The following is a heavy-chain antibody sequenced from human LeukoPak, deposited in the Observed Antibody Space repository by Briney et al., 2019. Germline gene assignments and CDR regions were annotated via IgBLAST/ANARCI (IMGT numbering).Heavy chain of an antibody. V-gene: IGHV4-34*01. D-gene: IGHD4-17*01. Sequence: PSETLSLTCAVYGGSFSGYYWSWIRQPPGKGLEWIGEINHSGSTNYNPSLQSRVTISVDTSKNQFSLKLSPVTAADTAVYYWARDHGDYARYSIVWGQGTLVTVSS. CDR1: GGSFSGYY. CDR3: ARDHGDYARYSIV. CDR2: INHSGST. J-gene: IGHJ4*02.